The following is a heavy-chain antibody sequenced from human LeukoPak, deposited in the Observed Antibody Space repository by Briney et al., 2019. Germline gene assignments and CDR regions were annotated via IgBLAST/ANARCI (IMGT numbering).Heavy chain of an antibody. J-gene: IGHJ6*04. CDR1: GYTFTSYY. Sequence: SVKVSCKASGYTFTSYYMHWVRQAPGQGLEWMGGIIPIFGTANYAQKFQGRVTITTDESTSTAYMELSSLRSEDTAVYYCASRSGDGYLTGVDVWGKGTTVTVSS. D-gene: IGHD5-24*01. CDR3: ASRSGDGYLTGVDV. V-gene: IGHV1-69*05. CDR2: IIPIFGTA.